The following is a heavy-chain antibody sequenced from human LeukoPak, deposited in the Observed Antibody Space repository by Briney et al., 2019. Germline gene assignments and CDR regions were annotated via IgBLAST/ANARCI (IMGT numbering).Heavy chain of an antibody. Sequence: GGSLRLSCAASGFTVSNNYMSWVRQAPGKGLEWVSVIYSGGSTYYADSVKGRFTISRDNSKNTLYLRMNSLRAEDTAVYYCARDSRQDYYDSSGYLWFPFDIWGQGTMVTVSS. CDR2: IYSGGST. V-gene: IGHV3-53*01. D-gene: IGHD3-22*01. CDR1: GFTVSNNY. CDR3: ARDSRQDYYDSSGYLWFPFDI. J-gene: IGHJ3*02.